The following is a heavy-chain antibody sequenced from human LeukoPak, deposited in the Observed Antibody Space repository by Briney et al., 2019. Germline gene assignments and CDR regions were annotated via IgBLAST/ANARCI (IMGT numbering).Heavy chain of an antibody. J-gene: IGHJ5*02. CDR2: IDYSGST. Sequence: SETLSLTCSVSGDSMSNFYWSWIRQPPGKGLEWIGYIDYSGSTSYNPSLKSRVTISIDTSKNQFSLRLSSVAAADTAVYFCARDIAAALYNWFDPWGQGTLVTVSS. V-gene: IGHV4-59*01. D-gene: IGHD6-13*01. CDR1: GDSMSNFY. CDR3: ARDIAAALYNWFDP.